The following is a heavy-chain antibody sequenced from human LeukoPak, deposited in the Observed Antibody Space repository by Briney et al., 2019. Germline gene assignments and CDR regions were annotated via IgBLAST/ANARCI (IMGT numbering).Heavy chain of an antibody. Sequence: GGSLRLSCTASGFTFNNYWMNWVRQAPGKGLVWVSRVNNDGSNTIYADSVEGRFTISRDNAENTLYLQMNSLRAEDTAEYYCARGGVSSVFDYWGQGALVTVSS. CDR1: GFTFNNYW. J-gene: IGHJ4*02. D-gene: IGHD3-10*01. CDR3: ARGGVSSVFDY. V-gene: IGHV3-74*01. CDR2: VNNDGSNT.